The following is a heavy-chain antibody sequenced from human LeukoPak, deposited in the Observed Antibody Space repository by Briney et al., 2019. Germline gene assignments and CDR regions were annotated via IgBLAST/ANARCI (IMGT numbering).Heavy chain of an antibody. D-gene: IGHD1-26*01. V-gene: IGHV3-23*01. Sequence: GSLRLSCAASGFTFSSYAMSWVRQAPGKGLEWVSSISGSDGTTYYADSVKGRFTISRDNSKYTLSLQMNSLRAEDTAVYYCAKGGSGSYYRGPLDYWGQGTLVTVSS. CDR2: ISGSDGTT. J-gene: IGHJ4*02. CDR3: AKGGSGSYYRGPLDY. CDR1: GFTFSSYA.